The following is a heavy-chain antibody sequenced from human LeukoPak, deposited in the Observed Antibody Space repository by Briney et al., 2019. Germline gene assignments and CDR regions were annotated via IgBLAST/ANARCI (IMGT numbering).Heavy chain of an antibody. CDR2: IYYSGST. CDR1: GGSISSYY. CDR3: ARLSRTAPFDY. D-gene: IGHD6-6*01. V-gene: IGHV4-59*08. Sequence: SETLSLTCTVSGGSISSYYWSWMRQLPGKGLEWIGYIYYSGSTNYNPSLKSRVTISVDTSKNQFSLKLSSVTAADTAVYYCARLSRTAPFDYWGQGTLVTVSS. J-gene: IGHJ4*02.